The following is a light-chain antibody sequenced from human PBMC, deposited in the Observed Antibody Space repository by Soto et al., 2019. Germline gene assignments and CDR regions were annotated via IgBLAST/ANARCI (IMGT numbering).Light chain of an antibody. CDR3: LAWDDSLNGNL. CDR2: TND. Sequence: QSVLTQPPSASGTPGQRVTISCSGSSSNIESNTVYWYQQLPGMAPRLLIHTNDRRPSGVPDRFSGSKSGTSASLAISGLQSEDEADYYCLAWDDSLNGNLFGTGTKVTAL. J-gene: IGLJ1*01. V-gene: IGLV1-44*01. CDR1: SSNIESNT.